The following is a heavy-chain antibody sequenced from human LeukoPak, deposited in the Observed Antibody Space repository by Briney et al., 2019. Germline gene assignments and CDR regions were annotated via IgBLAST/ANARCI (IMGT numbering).Heavy chain of an antibody. CDR3: ARAIYGDYAGAFDI. J-gene: IGHJ3*02. Sequence: GGSLRLSCAASGFTFSSNYMSWVRQAPGKGLEWVSVIYSGGSTYYSDSVKGRFTISRDNSKNTLYLQMNSLRAEDTAVYYCARAIYGDYAGAFDIWGQGTMVTVSS. CDR2: IYSGGST. CDR1: GFTFSSNY. D-gene: IGHD4-17*01. V-gene: IGHV3-53*01.